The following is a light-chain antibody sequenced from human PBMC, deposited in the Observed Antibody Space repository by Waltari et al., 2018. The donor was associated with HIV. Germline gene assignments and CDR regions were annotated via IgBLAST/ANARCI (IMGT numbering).Light chain of an antibody. CDR3: NSRDSSGNPVI. CDR2: GKN. CDR1: SLRSYY. Sequence: SSELTQDPVVSVALGQTVRITCQGDSLRSYYASWYQQKLGQAPVLVIYGKNNRPSGIPDRFSGSSSGNTASLTITGAQTEDEADYYCNSRDSSGNPVIFGGGTKLTVL. J-gene: IGLJ2*01. V-gene: IGLV3-19*01.